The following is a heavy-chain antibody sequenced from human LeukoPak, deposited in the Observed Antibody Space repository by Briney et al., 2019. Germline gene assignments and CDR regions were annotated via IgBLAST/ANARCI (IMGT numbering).Heavy chain of an antibody. CDR2: IKSKNVGGTT. Sequence: GGSLRLSCEVSGLSFSNYWMSWVRQAPGKGLEWVGRIKSKNVGGTTDYAAPVKGRFTISRDDSKNTVYLQMNSLKIEDTAVYYCTSHAAFDPWGQGTLVTVSS. V-gene: IGHV3-15*01. J-gene: IGHJ5*02. CDR3: TSHAAFDP. CDR1: GLSFSNYW.